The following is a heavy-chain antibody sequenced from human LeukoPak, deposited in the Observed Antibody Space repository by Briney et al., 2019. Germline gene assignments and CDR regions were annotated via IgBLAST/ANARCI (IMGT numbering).Heavy chain of an antibody. CDR3: ASWGYTKKYYYYMDV. D-gene: IGHD5-24*01. Sequence: GASVKVSCKASGYTFTGYYMHWVRQAPGQGLEWMGWINPNSGGTNYAQKFQGRVTMTRDTSISTAYMELSRLRSDDTAVYYCASWGYTKKYYYYMDVWGKGTTVTVSS. CDR1: GYTFTGYY. V-gene: IGHV1-2*02. J-gene: IGHJ6*03. CDR2: INPNSGGT.